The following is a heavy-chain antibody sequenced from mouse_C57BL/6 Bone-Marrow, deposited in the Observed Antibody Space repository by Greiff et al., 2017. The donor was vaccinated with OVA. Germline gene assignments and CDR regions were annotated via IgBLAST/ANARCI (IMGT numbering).Heavy chain of an antibody. CDR3: TTRGRYYFDY. J-gene: IGHJ2*01. V-gene: IGHV14-4*01. CDR1: GFNIKDDY. CDR2: IDPENGDT. Sequence: VQLQESGAELVRPGASVKLSCTASGFNIKDDYMPWVKQRPEQGLEWIGWIDPENGDTDYASKFQGKATMTADTSSNTAYLQLSSLTSEDTAVYYCTTRGRYYFDYWGQGTTLTVSS.